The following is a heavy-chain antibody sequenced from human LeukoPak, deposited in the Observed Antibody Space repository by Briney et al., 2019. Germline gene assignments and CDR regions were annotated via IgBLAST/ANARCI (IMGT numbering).Heavy chain of an antibody. V-gene: IGHV3-21*01. CDR1: GFTFSSYS. CDR3: ARDRQIAARPTRKGYGMDV. D-gene: IGHD6-6*01. Sequence: GGSLRLSCAASGFTFSSYSMNWVRQAPGKGLEWVSSISSSSSYIYYADSVKGRFTISRDNAKNSLYLQMNSLRAEDTAVYYCARDRQIAARPTRKGYGMDVWGQGTTVTDSS. J-gene: IGHJ6*02. CDR2: ISSSSSYI.